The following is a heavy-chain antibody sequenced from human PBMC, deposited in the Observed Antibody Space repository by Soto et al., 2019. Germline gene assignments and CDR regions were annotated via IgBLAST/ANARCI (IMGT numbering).Heavy chain of an antibody. CDR2: ISGSGDST. Sequence: EVQLLESGGGLVQPGGSLRLSCAASGFTFSSYAMRWVRQAPGKGLEWVSAISGSGDSTYYADSVKGRFTTSRDNAKNTLYLQMNRLRAEDTAVYYCARRGSGSYYDYWGQGTVVTVSS. CDR3: ARRGSGSYYDY. CDR1: GFTFSSYA. D-gene: IGHD1-26*01. V-gene: IGHV3-23*01. J-gene: IGHJ4*02.